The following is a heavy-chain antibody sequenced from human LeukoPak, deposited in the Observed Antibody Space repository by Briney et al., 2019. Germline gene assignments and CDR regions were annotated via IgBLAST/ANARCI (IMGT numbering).Heavy chain of an antibody. CDR3: ARSPGCGGDCTFFDY. Sequence: PSETLSLTCTVSGGSISSYYWSWVRQPPGKGLEWIGYIYYSGRTNYNTSHTSRVTISVDTSKNQFSLKLSSVTAADTAVYYCARSPGCGGDCTFFDYWGQGTLVTVSS. CDR1: GGSISSYY. J-gene: IGHJ4*02. CDR2: IYYSGRT. V-gene: IGHV4-59*01. D-gene: IGHD2-21*02.